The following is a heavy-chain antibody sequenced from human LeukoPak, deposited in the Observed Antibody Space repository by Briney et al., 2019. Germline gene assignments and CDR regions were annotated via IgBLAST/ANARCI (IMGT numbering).Heavy chain of an antibody. Sequence: SETLSLTCAVYGGSFSGYYWSWIRQPPGKGLEWIGEINHRGSTNYNPSLKSRVTISVDTSKNQFSLKLSSVTDADTAVYYCARRFVPLYSLMGTMVRGGNWFDPWGQGTLVTVSS. J-gene: IGHJ5*02. V-gene: IGHV4-34*01. CDR3: ARRFVPLYSLMGTMVRGGNWFDP. CDR1: GGSFSGYY. D-gene: IGHD3-10*01. CDR2: INHRGST.